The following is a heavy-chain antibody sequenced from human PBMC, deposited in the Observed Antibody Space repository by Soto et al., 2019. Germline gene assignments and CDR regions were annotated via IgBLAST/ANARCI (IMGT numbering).Heavy chain of an antibody. D-gene: IGHD2-21*01. CDR2: IYLGGST. CDR1: GGSFSPNY. Sequence: PSATQSLTCTVSGGSFSPNYWSCYQQPPGEGVEWIGYIYLGGSTIYDPSLTVPVTMSVEMSNGQFSLRLSSVTAADSPVYCCARLGAYDRSLDPSGAGTLVTVSS. V-gene: IGHV4-4*09. J-gene: IGHJ5*02. CDR3: ARLGAYDRSLDP.